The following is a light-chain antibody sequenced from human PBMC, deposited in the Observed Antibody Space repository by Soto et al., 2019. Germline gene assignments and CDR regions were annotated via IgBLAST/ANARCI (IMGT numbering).Light chain of an antibody. J-gene: IGKJ2*01. Sequence: DIQMTQSPSSLSASVGDRVTITCQASQDITNYLNWYQQKPGKAPKILIYDASNLETGVPSRFSGSGTGTDFTYTIGSLQPEDFATYFCQQYDSLPDTFGQGTQLEVK. CDR1: QDITNY. CDR3: QQYDSLPDT. V-gene: IGKV1-33*01. CDR2: DAS.